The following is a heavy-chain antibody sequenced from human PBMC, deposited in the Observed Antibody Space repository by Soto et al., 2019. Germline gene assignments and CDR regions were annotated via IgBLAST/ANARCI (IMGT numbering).Heavy chain of an antibody. CDR3: ARISPGSYYYGSGIIDY. J-gene: IGHJ4*02. CDR1: GFTFSSYS. V-gene: IGHV3-48*01. CDR2: ISSSSSTI. D-gene: IGHD3-10*01. Sequence: GGSLRLSCAASGFTFSSYSMNWVRQAPGKGLEWVSYISSSSSTIYYADSVKGRFTISRDNAKNSLYLQMNSLRAEDTAVYYCARISPGSYYYGSGIIDYWGQGTLVTVSS.